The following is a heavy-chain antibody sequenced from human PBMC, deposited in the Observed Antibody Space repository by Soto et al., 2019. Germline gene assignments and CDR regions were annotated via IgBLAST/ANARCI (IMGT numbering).Heavy chain of an antibody. CDR3: TSCRGYCTGLVAYDI. D-gene: IGHD2-8*02. J-gene: IGHJ3*02. Sequence: GGSLRLSCTASGFTFANAFMNWVRQAPGKGLEWIGRIRTKTYGEAVDYAAPVKGRFTISRDDSKDTMYLQMNSLKTEDTAVYYCTSCRGYCTGLVAYDIWGQGTMVT. CDR2: IRTKTYGEAV. CDR1: GFTFANAF. V-gene: IGHV3-15*07.